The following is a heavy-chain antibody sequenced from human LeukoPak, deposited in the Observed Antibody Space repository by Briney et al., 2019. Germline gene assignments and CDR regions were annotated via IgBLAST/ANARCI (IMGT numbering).Heavy chain of an antibody. CDR3: ARGRGRGATVLRGYYYYMDV. CDR2: IYYSGTT. J-gene: IGHJ6*03. CDR1: GASISSSNYY. D-gene: IGHD1-26*01. Sequence: PSETLSLTCTVSGASISSSNYYWGWIRQPPGKGLEWIGSIYYSGTTYYNPSLKSRVTISVDTSKNQFSLKLSSVTAADTAVYYCARGRGRGATVLRGYYYYMDVWGKGTTVTVSS. V-gene: IGHV4-39*07.